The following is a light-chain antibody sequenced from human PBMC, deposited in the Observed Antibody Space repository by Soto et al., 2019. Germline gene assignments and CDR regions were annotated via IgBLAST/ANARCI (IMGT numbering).Light chain of an antibody. CDR2: DAS. CDR1: QNIYSR. V-gene: IGKV1-5*03. J-gene: IGKJ2*01. Sequence: DIQMTQSPSTLSVSVGDRVTITCRASQNIYSRLAWYQQKVGKAPKLLIFDASTLDTGVPSRFSGSGSGTDFTLTISNLQPDDFATYFCQQYNNYNTFGQGTKLEIE. CDR3: QQYNNYNT.